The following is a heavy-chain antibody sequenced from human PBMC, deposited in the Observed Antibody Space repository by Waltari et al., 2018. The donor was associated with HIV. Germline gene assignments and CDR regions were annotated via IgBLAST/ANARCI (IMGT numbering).Heavy chain of an antibody. Sequence: EVQLVQSGAEVKKPGESLKISCKSSGYNFTTYWIGWVRQMPGKGLEWMGIIHPGDADTRNSPSFQGQVTISADKSISTACRQWSSLKASDTAMYYCARGLPMQWLAYFDYWGQGTLVTVSS. V-gene: IGHV5-51*01. CDR3: ARGLPMQWLAYFDY. CDR1: GYNFTTYW. CDR2: IHPGDADT. D-gene: IGHD6-19*01. J-gene: IGHJ4*02.